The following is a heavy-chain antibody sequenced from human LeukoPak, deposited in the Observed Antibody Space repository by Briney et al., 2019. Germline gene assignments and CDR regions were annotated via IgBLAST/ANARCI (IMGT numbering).Heavy chain of an antibody. CDR2: ISYDGSNK. D-gene: IGHD4-23*01. Sequence: GLSLRLSCVASGFTFSNYCMHWVRQAPGKGLEGVAGISYDGSNKYYADSAKGRFTISRDNSKNTLYLQMNTLRAEDTAVYYCAKDLSHYGRHSLGYYGMDVWGQGTTVTVSS. CDR1: GFTFSNYC. J-gene: IGHJ6*02. V-gene: IGHV3-30*18. CDR3: AKDLSHYGRHSLGYYGMDV.